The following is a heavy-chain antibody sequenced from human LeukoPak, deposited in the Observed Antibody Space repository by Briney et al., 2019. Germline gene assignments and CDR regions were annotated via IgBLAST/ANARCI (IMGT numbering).Heavy chain of an antibody. V-gene: IGHV3-33*01. Sequence: GGSLRLSCAASGFTFSSYGMHWVRQAPGKGLEWVAILWDEGSNTYYADSVKGRFTISRDNSKNTVYVQMNNLRAEDTAVYYCARARYSNYAGGFDYWGQGTLVSVSS. J-gene: IGHJ4*02. CDR3: ARARYSNYAGGFDY. CDR1: GFTFSSYG. D-gene: IGHD4-11*01. CDR2: LWDEGSNT.